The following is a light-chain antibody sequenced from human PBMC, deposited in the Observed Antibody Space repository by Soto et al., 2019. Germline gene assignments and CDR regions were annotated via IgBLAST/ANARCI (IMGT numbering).Light chain of an antibody. CDR2: DVS. V-gene: IGKV3-11*01. CDR3: QQRSNWPPT. Sequence: DTVLIQSPATLSLSPGERATLSCRASHTVANFLAWYQHKPGQAPRLLIYDVSNRATGIPARFSGSGSGTDFTRTISRLEPDDVAVYYCQQRSNWPPTFGGWTNVE. CDR1: HTVANF. J-gene: IGKJ4*01.